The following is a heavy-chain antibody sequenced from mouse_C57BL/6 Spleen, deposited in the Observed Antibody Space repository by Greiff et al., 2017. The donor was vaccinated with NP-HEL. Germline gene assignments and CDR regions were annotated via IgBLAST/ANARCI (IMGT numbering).Heavy chain of an antibody. V-gene: IGHV1-74*01. CDR1: GYTFTSYW. D-gene: IGHD2-4*01. Sequence: QQPGAELVKPGASVKVSCKASGYTFTSYWMHWVKQRPGQGLEWIGRIHPSDSDTNYNQKFTGKAKLTVDKSSNTAYLQRSSLTSEDTAVYYCAADYGGVWFAYWGQGTLVTVSA. J-gene: IGHJ3*01. CDR3: AADYGGVWFAY. CDR2: IHPSDSDT.